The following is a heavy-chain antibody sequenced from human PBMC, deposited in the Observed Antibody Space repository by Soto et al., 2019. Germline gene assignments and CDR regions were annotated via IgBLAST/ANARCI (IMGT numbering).Heavy chain of an antibody. J-gene: IGHJ5*02. CDR1: GYTFTGYY. V-gene: IGHV1-2*04. D-gene: IGHD2-15*01. CDR3: ARDGCSGGSCSTNWFDP. Sequence: ASVKVSCKASGYTFTGYYMHWVRQAPGQGLEWMGWINPNSGGTNYAQKFQGWVTMTRDTSISTAYMKMSRLRSDDTAVYHCARDGCSGGSCSTNWFDPWGQGTLVTVSS. CDR2: INPNSGGT.